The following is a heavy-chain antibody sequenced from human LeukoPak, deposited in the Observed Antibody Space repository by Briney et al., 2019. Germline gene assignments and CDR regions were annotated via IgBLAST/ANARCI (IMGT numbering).Heavy chain of an antibody. Sequence: PSVTLSLTCAVYGGSFSGYYWSWIRHPPGKGREWIGEINHSGSTNYNPSLKRRVTISVDTSKNQFSLKLSSVTAADASVYYCASRGTMVRDDAFDIWGQGTMVTVSS. J-gene: IGHJ3*02. CDR3: ASRGTMVRDDAFDI. D-gene: IGHD3-10*01. V-gene: IGHV4-34*01. CDR1: GGSFSGYY. CDR2: INHSGST.